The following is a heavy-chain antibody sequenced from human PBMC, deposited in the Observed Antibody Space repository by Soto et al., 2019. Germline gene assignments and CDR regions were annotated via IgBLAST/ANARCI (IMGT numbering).Heavy chain of an antibody. D-gene: IGHD3-9*01. V-gene: IGHV3-33*01. J-gene: IGHJ6*02. CDR3: ARDRLIDLRYGMDV. Sequence: LRLRNAVAGFKFSSYGVHRVRQETGKGLEWVAVIWYDGSNKYYADSVKGRFTISRDNSKNTLYLQMNSLRAEDTAVYYCARDRLIDLRYGMDVWGQGTTVTVSS. CDR1: GFKFSSYG. CDR2: IWYDGSNK.